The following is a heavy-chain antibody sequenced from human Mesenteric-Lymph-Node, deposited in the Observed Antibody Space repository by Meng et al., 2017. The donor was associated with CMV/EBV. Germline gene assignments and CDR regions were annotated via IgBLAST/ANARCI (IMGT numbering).Heavy chain of an antibody. D-gene: IGHD3-22*01. CDR2: IYYSGSA. CDR1: SSYY. Sequence: SSYYWGWIRQPPGKGLEWIGTIYYSGSAYYNPSLKSRVTISVDTSKNQFSLKLNSLTAADTAVYYCARPSDRNYYDSSGYYAPFDYWGQGTLVTVSS. V-gene: IGHV4-39*01. CDR3: ARPSDRNYYDSSGYYAPFDY. J-gene: IGHJ4*02.